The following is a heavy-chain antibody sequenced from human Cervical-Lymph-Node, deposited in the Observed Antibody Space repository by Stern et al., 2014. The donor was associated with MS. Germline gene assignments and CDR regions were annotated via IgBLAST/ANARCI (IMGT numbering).Heavy chain of an antibody. V-gene: IGHV3-9*01. Sequence: QLVESGGGLVPPGRSLRLSCAASGFTFGDFAMHWVRPAPGQGLAWVSSISWNSDTIGYADSVKGRFTVSRDNAKNSLHLQMNSLRAEDTAFYYCARAFGTSSGFHYDLWGQGTLVTVSS. CDR3: ARAFGTSSGFHYDL. CDR1: GFTFGDFA. D-gene: IGHD6-6*01. J-gene: IGHJ5*02. CDR2: ISWNSDTI.